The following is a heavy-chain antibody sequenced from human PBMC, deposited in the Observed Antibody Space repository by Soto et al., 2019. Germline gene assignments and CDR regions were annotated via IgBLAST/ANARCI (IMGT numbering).Heavy chain of an antibody. J-gene: IGHJ6*02. CDR2: ISYDGSNR. D-gene: IGHD3-16*01. Sequence: QVQLVESGGGVVQPGRSLRVSCAASGFIINNYAMHWVRQTPGKGLEWVAVISYDGSNRYYADSVQGRFTISRDNSKNTLYMAMNNLRPDDTAVYYCARRQEFGGPHYYYGMDVWGQGTTVTVSS. CDR3: ARRQEFGGPHYYYGMDV. CDR1: GFIINNYA. V-gene: IGHV3-30*01.